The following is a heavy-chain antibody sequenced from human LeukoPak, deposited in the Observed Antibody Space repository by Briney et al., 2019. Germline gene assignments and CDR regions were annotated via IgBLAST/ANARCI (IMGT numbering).Heavy chain of an antibody. CDR1: GCTLSSYA. CDR2: ISGSGGST. D-gene: IGHD5-18*01. Sequence: PGGSLPLTCPASGCTLSSYALSWLRPPAAKGLAWVSVISGSGGSTYYADSVKGRFTISIHNSKNTLYLQMNSLRDEDTAVYYCAKEDSYGYREYYFDYWGQGTLVTVSS. CDR3: AKEDSYGYREYYFDY. J-gene: IGHJ4*02. V-gene: IGHV3-23*01.